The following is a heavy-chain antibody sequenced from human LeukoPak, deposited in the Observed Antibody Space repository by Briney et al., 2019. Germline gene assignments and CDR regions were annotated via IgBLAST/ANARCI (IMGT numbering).Heavy chain of an antibody. J-gene: IGHJ4*02. CDR3: ARDSDGGYNHYFDY. CDR2: IYSGDNA. Sequence: TGGSLRLSCAASGFTVSSNYMSWVRQSPGKGLEWVSVIYSGDNAYYAASVKGRFTISRDNSKNTLYLQMNSLGADDTAMYYCARDSDGGYNHYFDYRGQGTLVTVSS. V-gene: IGHV3-53*01. CDR1: GFTVSSNY. D-gene: IGHD5-24*01.